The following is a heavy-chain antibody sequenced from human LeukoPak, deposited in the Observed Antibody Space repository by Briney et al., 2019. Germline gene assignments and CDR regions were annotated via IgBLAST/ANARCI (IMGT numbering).Heavy chain of an antibody. CDR1: GDSISSDY. CDR3: AGESEIHRTERNWFDP. D-gene: IGHD1-1*01. Sequence: SETLSLTCTVSGDSISSDYWSWIRQPPGKGLEWIGRIYTSGSNNYNPSLKSRVTMSVDTSKHQFSLKMRSVTAADPAVYYCAGESEIHRTERNWFDPWGQGTLVTVSS. CDR2: IYTSGSN. V-gene: IGHV4-4*07. J-gene: IGHJ5*02.